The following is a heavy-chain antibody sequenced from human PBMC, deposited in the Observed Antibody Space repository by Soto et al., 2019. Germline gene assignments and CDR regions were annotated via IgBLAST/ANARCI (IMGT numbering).Heavy chain of an antibody. D-gene: IGHD6-19*01. V-gene: IGHV3-33*01. CDR2: IWYDGSNK. J-gene: IGHJ4*02. CDR1: GFTFSSYG. Sequence: GGSLRLSCAASGFTFSSYGMHWVRQAPGKGLEWVAVIWYDGSNKYYADSVKGRFTISRDNSKNTLYLQMNSLRAEDTAVYYCARDQGRRIAVAGTVDYWGQGTLVTVSS. CDR3: ARDQGRRIAVAGTVDY.